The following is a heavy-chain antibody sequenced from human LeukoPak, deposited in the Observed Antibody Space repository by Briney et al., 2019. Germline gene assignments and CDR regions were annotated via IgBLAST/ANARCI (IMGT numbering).Heavy chain of an antibody. Sequence: GGSLRLSCAASGFTFSSHWMGWVRQAPGKGLEWVASIKHDGSDKYYVDSVKGRFTISRDNAKNSLYLLMNSQRAEDTALYYCARGPRMAITYFDYWGQGILVTVSS. D-gene: IGHD3-22*01. CDR3: ARGPRMAITYFDY. CDR1: GFTFSSHW. V-gene: IGHV3-7*01. CDR2: IKHDGSDK. J-gene: IGHJ4*02.